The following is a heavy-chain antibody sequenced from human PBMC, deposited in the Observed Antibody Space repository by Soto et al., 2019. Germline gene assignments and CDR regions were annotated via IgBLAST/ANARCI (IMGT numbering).Heavy chain of an antibody. CDR1: GFIFSNYD. D-gene: IGHD6-13*01. CDR2: IWYDESNQ. Sequence: QVQLVESGGGVVQPGRSLRLSCEASGFIFSNYDMQWVRQAPGKGLEWVAIIWYDESNQYYADSVKGRFTISRDNSRVFLEMNSLRAEGTAVYYCARGALYSSTWYGDDYWGRGTLVTVSS. V-gene: IGHV3-33*01. J-gene: IGHJ4*02. CDR3: ARGALYSSTWYGDDY.